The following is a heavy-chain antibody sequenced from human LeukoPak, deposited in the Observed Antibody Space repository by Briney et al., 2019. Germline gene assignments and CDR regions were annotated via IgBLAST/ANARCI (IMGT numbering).Heavy chain of an antibody. J-gene: IGHJ4*02. Sequence: SETLSLTCAVYGGSFSGYYWSWIRQPPGKGLEWIGEINHSGSTNYNPSLKSRDTMSVDTSKNHFSLKLSSVTAADTAVYFCAREGRMSMGIEYWGQGTLVTVSS. CDR2: INHSGST. CDR1: GGSFSGYY. CDR3: AREGRMSMGIEY. V-gene: IGHV4-34*01. D-gene: IGHD4/OR15-4a*01.